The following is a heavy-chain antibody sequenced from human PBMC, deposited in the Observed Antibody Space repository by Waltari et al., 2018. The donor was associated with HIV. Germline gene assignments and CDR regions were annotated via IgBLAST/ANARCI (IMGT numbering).Heavy chain of an antibody. CDR1: GFPFRCYW. CDR2: IKQDGSEK. Sequence: EVQLVESGGGLVQPGGSLRLSCAASGFPFRCYWMSWVRQAPGKGLEWVANIKQDGSEKYYVDSVNGRFTISRDNAENSLYLQMNSLRAEDTAVYYCARGGFYGSGSKVNWGQGTLVTVSS. CDR3: ARGGFYGSGSKVN. J-gene: IGHJ4*02. V-gene: IGHV3-7*04. D-gene: IGHD3-10*01.